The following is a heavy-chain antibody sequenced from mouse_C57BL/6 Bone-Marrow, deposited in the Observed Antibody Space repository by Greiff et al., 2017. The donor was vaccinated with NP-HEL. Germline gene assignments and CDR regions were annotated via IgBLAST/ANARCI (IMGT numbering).Heavy chain of an antibody. J-gene: IGHJ2*01. CDR1: GYTFTDYE. Sequence: VKLVESGAELVRPGASVTLSCKASGYTFTDYEMHWVKQTPVHGLEWIGAIDPETGGTAYNQKFKGKAILTADKSSSTAYMELRSLTSEYSAVYYCTRWDDLYYDGSKNYWGQGTTLTVSS. D-gene: IGHD1-1*01. CDR2: IDPETGGT. V-gene: IGHV1-15*01. CDR3: TRWDDLYYDGSKNY.